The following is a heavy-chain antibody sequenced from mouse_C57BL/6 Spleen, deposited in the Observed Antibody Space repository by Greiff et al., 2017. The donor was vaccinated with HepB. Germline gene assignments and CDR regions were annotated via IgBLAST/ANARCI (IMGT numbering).Heavy chain of an antibody. CDR1: GYTFTSYW. V-gene: IGHV1-55*01. CDR3: ARETGGYFDV. Sequence: VQLQESGAELVKPGASVKMSCKASGYTFTSYWITWVKQRPGQGLEWIGDIYPGSGSTNYNEKFKSKATLTVDTSSSTAYMQLSSLTSEDSAVYYCARETGGYFDVWGTGTTVTVSS. CDR2: IYPGSGST. J-gene: IGHJ1*03.